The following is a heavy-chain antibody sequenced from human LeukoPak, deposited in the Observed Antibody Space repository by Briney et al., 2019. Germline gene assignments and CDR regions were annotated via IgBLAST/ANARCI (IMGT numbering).Heavy chain of an antibody. V-gene: IGHV4-59*01. CDR1: GGSISTYY. Sequence: SETLSLTCTVSGGSISTYYWSWIRQPPGKGLEWIGYIYYSGSTNYNPSLKSRVTISVDTSKNQFSLKLSSVTAADTAVYYCAKEVEVSPGPDYWGQGTLVTVSS. CDR3: AKEVEVSPGPDY. D-gene: IGHD2-15*01. CDR2: IYYSGST. J-gene: IGHJ4*02.